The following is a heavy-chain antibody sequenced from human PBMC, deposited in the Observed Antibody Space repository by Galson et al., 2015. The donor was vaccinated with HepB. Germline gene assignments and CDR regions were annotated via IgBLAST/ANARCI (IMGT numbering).Heavy chain of an antibody. J-gene: IGHJ6*03. D-gene: IGHD2-2*01. CDR1: GYTFTGYY. CDR3: ARESSYCSSTSGRFRYYYYYYTDV. V-gene: IGHV1-2*02. Sequence: SVKVSCKASGYTFTGYYMHWVRQAPGQGLEWMGWINPNSGGTNYAQKFQGRVTMTRDTSISTAYMELSRLRSDDTAVYYCARESSYCSSTSGRFRYYYYYYTDVWGQGTTVTVSS. CDR2: INPNSGGT.